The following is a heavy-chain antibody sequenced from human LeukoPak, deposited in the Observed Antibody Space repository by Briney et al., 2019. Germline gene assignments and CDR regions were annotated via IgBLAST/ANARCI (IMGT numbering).Heavy chain of an antibody. CDR1: GFTFSSYW. CDR3: ARDGGYNYGSPYDY. V-gene: IGHV3-7*01. D-gene: IGHD3-10*01. CDR2: IKQDGSEK. Sequence: SGGSLRLSCVASGFTFSSYWMSWVRQAPGKGLEWVANIKQDGSEKYYVDSVKGRFTISRDNAKNSLYLQMNSLRAEDTAVYYCARDGGYNYGSPYDYWGQGTLVTVSS. J-gene: IGHJ4*02.